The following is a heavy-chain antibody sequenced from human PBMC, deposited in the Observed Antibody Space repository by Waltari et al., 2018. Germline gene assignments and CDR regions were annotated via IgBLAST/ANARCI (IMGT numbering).Heavy chain of an antibody. V-gene: IGHV3-23*01. CDR2: IRGSDGST. CDR1: GFTFGSYA. J-gene: IGHJ4*02. Sequence: EVQLLESGGGLVQPGGSLRLSCAASGFTFGSYAMSWVRQAPGKGLEWVSAIRGSDGSTHYADSVKGRFTISRDNSKNTLYLQMNSLRAEDTAVYYCAKGLTGTAELDYWGQGTLVTVSS. D-gene: IGHD1-7*01. CDR3: AKGLTGTAELDY.